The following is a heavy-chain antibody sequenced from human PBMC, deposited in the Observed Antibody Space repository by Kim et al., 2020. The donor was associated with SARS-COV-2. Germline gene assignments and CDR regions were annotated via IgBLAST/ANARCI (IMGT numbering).Heavy chain of an antibody. V-gene: IGHV4-59*01. CDR3: ASTAYTGTYYDFDY. D-gene: IGHD1-26*01. Sequence: NPSLKGRVTISVDMSKSQFSLKLSSVTAADTAVYYCASTAYTGTYYDFDYWGQGTLVTVSS. J-gene: IGHJ4*02.